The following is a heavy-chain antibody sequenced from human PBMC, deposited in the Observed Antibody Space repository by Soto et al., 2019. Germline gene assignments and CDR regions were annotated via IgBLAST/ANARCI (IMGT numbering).Heavy chain of an antibody. CDR3: ARHTWWHFD. Sequence: EVQLVESGGDLVQPGGSLRLSCAASGFTFKDYSMTWMRQAPGRGPEWVANIKRDGHEKYYAESVRGRFVISRDDAKNSLYLQLNSLRVEDTAVYYCARHTWWHFDWGQGTLVTVSS. D-gene: IGHD2-8*02. V-gene: IGHV3-7*04. J-gene: IGHJ4*02. CDR2: IKRDGHEK. CDR1: GFTFKDYS.